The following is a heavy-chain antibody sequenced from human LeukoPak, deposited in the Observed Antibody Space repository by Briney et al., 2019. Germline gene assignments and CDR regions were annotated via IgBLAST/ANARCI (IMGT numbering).Heavy chain of an antibody. CDR1: GYTFTGYY. D-gene: IGHD4-17*01. CDR3: ARGSDDYGDYIYYYYGMDV. Sequence: ASVKVSCKASGYTFTGYYMHWVRQAPGQGLEWMGWINPNSGGTNYAQKFQGWVTMTRDTSISTAYMELSRLRSDDTAVYYCARGSDDYGDYIYYYYGMDVWGQGTTVTVAS. V-gene: IGHV1-2*04. J-gene: IGHJ6*02. CDR2: INPNSGGT.